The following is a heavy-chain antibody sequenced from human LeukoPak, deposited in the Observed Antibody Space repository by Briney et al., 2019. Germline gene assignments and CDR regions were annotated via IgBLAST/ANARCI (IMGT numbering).Heavy chain of an antibody. J-gene: IGHJ4*02. CDR2: LYSDGART. D-gene: IGHD3-10*01. CDR3: ARLISGSYHLYFDD. CDR1: GFTVSSSF. V-gene: IGHV3-66*01. Sequence: GGSLRLSCAASGFTVSSSFLSWVRQAPGKGLEWLSILYSDGARTQYADSAKGRFTISRDNSKNTSYLQMNSLRAEDTALYYCARLISGSYHLYFDDWGLGTLVTVSS.